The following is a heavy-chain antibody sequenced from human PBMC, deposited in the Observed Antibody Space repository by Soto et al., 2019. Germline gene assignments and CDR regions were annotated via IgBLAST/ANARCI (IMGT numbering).Heavy chain of an antibody. Sequence: QVQLQQWGAGLLKPSETLSLTCAVYGVSFSDSYWVWIRQPPEKGLEWIGQIHHSGSTIYNPSLQSRVTISVDTSKSQFSLTLTSVTAADTAVYYCGRVYMNSWHYWGQGTLVTVSS. CDR2: IHHSGST. CDR3: GRVYMNSWHY. V-gene: IGHV4-34*01. J-gene: IGHJ4*02. D-gene: IGHD6-13*01. CDR1: GVSFSDSY.